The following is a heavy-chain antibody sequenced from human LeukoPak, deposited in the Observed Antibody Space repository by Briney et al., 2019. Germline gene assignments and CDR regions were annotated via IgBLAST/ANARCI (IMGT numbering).Heavy chain of an antibody. V-gene: IGHV1-18*01. CDR2: ISAYNGYT. CDR1: GYTFTSYG. J-gene: IGHJ4*02. D-gene: IGHD2-2*02. CDR3: AREDYCSSTSCYTRGYSNYFDY. Sequence: GASVKVSCKASGYTFTSYGISWVRQAPGQGLEWMGWISAYNGYTNYAQKLQGRVTMTTDTSTSTAYMELRSLRSDDTAVYYCAREDYCSSTSCYTRGYSNYFDYWGQGTLVTVSS.